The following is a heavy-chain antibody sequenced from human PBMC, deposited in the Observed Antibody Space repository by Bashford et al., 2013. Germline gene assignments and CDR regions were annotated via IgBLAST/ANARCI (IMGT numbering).Heavy chain of an antibody. D-gene: IGHD4-17*01. CDR1: GGSISSGGYY. CDR2: IYYSGST. J-gene: IGHJ4*02. CDR3: ARDHAVYGDYGS. V-gene: IGHV4-31*03. Sequence: SETLSLTCTVSGGSISSGGYYWSWIRQHPGKGLEWIGYIYYSGSTYYNPSLKSRVTISVDTSKNQFSLKLSSVTAADTAVYYCARDHAVYGDYGSWGQGTLVTVSS.